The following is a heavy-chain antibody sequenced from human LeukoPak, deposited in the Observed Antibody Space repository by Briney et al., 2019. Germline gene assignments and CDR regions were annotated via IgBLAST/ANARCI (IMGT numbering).Heavy chain of an antibody. V-gene: IGHV3-30*02. CDR2: IRYDGSNK. J-gene: IGHJ4*02. CDR1: GFTFSSYG. CDR3: AKSSGSYYGGGNYFDY. D-gene: IGHD1-26*01. Sequence: GGSLRLSCAASGFTFSSYGMHWVRQAPGKGLEWVAFIRYDGSNKYYADSVKGRFTISRDNSKNTLYLQMNSLRAEDTAVYYCAKSSGSYYGGGNYFDYWGQGTLVTVSS.